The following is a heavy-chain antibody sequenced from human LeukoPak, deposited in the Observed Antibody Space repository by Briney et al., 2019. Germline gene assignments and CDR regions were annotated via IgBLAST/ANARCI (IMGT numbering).Heavy chain of an antibody. D-gene: IGHD3-10*01. Sequence: GGSLRLSCEASGFTFNSYWMTWVRQAPGKGLEWVADINEDGSKIYYVDSVKGRFTISRDNAKNSLSLQLNTLRAEDTAVYYCTRWSYVSGSWFLDYWGQGTLVTVSS. CDR2: INEDGSKI. CDR1: GFTFNSYW. CDR3: TRWSYVSGSWFLDY. J-gene: IGHJ4*02. V-gene: IGHV3-7*05.